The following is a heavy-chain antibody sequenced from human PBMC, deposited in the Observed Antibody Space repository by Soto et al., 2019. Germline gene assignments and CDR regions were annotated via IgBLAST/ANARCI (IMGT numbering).Heavy chain of an antibody. V-gene: IGHV4-34*01. CDR2: INHSGST. J-gene: IGHJ4*02. Sequence: QVQLQQWGAGLLKPSETLSLTCAVYGGSFSGYYWSWIRQPPGKGLEWIGEINHSGSTNYNPSLKSRVTISVDTSKNQFSLKLSSVTAADTAVYYCARGKADSREMAFFDYWGQGTLVTVSS. CDR3: ARGKADSREMAFFDY. D-gene: IGHD1-26*01. CDR1: GGSFSGYY.